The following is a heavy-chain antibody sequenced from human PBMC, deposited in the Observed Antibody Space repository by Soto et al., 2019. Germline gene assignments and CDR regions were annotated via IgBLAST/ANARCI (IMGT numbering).Heavy chain of an antibody. J-gene: IGHJ4*02. Sequence: GESLKISCKGSGYSFTSYWIGWVRQMPGKGLEWMGIIYPGDSDTRYSPSFQGQVTISADKSISTAYLQWSSLKASDTAMYYCASQETHYDFWSGYMVWGQGTLVTVSS. CDR2: IYPGDSDT. CDR3: ASQETHYDFWSGYMV. V-gene: IGHV5-51*01. CDR1: GYSFTSYW. D-gene: IGHD3-3*01.